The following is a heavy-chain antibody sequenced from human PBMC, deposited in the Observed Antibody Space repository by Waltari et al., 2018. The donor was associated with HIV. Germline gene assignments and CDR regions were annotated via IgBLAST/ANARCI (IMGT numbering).Heavy chain of an antibody. CDR3: AKEGWELLQFGYYFDY. Sequence: QVQLVESGGGVVQPGKSLRLSCAASGFTFSNFGIHWVRQAPGKGLYWVAVISFDGRNEYYADYVKGRFTISRDNSKNTVYPQMNSLRADDTAVYYCAKEGWELLQFGYYFDYWGQGTLVTVSS. D-gene: IGHD1-26*01. CDR1: GFTFSNFG. CDR2: ISFDGRNE. J-gene: IGHJ4*02. V-gene: IGHV3-30*18.